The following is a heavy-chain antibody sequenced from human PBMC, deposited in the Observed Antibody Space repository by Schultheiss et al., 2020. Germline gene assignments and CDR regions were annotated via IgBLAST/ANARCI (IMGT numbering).Heavy chain of an antibody. CDR3: ARDVAGGDY. D-gene: IGHD6-19*01. Sequence: ASVKVSCKASGYTFTSYGVTWVRQAPGQGLEWMRWINPKTGATHYARNFEGRVTMTTDTSITTAYMELNSLTSDDTALYYCARDVAGGDYWGQGTQVTVSS. CDR1: GYTFTSYG. J-gene: IGHJ4*02. V-gene: IGHV1-2*02. CDR2: INPKTGAT.